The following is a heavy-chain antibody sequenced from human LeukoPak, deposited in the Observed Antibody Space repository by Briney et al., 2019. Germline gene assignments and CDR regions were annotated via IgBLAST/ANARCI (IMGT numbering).Heavy chain of an antibody. D-gene: IGHD1-26*01. CDR2: ISSSSSYI. Sequence: GGSLRLSCAASGFTFSSYSMNWVRQAPGKGLEWVSSISSSSSYIYYADSVKGRFTISRDNAKNTLYLQMNSLRAEDTAVYYCAKDRSESYFYFDFWGQGTQVTVSS. V-gene: IGHV3-21*01. CDR1: GFTFSSYS. J-gene: IGHJ4*02. CDR3: AKDRSESYFYFDF.